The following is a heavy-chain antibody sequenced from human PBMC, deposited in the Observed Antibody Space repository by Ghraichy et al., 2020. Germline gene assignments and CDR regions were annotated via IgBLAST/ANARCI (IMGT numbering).Heavy chain of an antibody. D-gene: IGHD1-26*01. CDR1: GFSFSSYW. CDR3: ARDRGPNTLDY. Sequence: SCAASGFSFSSYWMTWVRQAPGKGLEWLTNMNQDGSEKYYADSVKGRFTTSRDNAKNSVYLQLNSLRVEDTAVYYCARDRGPNTLDYWGQGTLVTVS. V-gene: IGHV3-7*01. CDR2: MNQDGSEK. J-gene: IGHJ4*02.